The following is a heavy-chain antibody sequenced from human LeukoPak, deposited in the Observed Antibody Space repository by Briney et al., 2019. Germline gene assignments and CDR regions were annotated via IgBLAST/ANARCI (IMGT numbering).Heavy chain of an antibody. V-gene: IGHV3-74*01. CDR3: ARALRYFDWNGVDV. CDR1: GFTFSNHW. CDR2: IKSDGSST. J-gene: IGHJ6*02. D-gene: IGHD3-9*01. Sequence: PGGSLRLSCVASGFTFSNHWMHWVRQAPGKGPVWVSRIKSDGSSTNYADSVKGRFTISRDNAKSTVYLQMNSLRAEDTALYYCARALRYFDWNGVDVWRQGTTVTVSS.